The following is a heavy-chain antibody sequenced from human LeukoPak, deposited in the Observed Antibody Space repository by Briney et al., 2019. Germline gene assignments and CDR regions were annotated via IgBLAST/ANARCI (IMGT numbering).Heavy chain of an antibody. Sequence: SQTLSLTCTVSGDSISSGDHCWSWIRQPPGKXXXXXXYIHYSGSTYYNPSLKSRVIISGDMSKNQFSLSLNSLTAADSAMYYCARAAAGTNSWYYFDYWGQGTLVTVSS. D-gene: IGHD6-19*01. J-gene: IGHJ4*02. CDR2: IHYSGST. CDR1: GDSISSGDHC. V-gene: IGHV4-30-4*01. CDR3: ARAAAGTNSWYYFDY.